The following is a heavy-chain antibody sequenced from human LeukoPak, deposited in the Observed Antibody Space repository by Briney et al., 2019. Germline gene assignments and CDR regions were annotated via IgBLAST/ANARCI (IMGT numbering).Heavy chain of an antibody. CDR1: GGSVTDYY. V-gene: IGHV4-59*02. J-gene: IGHJ6*03. CDR2: IYYTGT. D-gene: IGHD4-11*01. Sequence: SETLSLTCTVSGGSVTDYYWSWIRQSPGKGLEWIGYIYYTGTSYNPSLKSRVTISADTSKNQFSLKLISVTAADTAVYFCARGRVSSSTWYSTYYYFFYMDFWGKGTTVTVSS. CDR3: ARGRVSSSTWYSTYYYFFYMDF.